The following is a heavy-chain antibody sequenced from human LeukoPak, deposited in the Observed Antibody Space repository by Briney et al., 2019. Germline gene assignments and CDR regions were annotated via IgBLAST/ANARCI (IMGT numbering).Heavy chain of an antibody. V-gene: IGHV3-30*03. CDR1: GFTFSSYG. J-gene: IGHJ4*02. CDR2: ISYDGSNK. D-gene: IGHD3-22*01. CDR3: ARGVRYKRPKAQIITMIVVVITYHDY. Sequence: PGRSLRLSCAASGFTFSSYGMHWVRQAPGKGLEWVAVISYDGSNKYYADSVKGRFTISRDNSKNTLYLQMNSLRAEDTAVYYCARGVRYKRPKAQIITMIVVVITYHDYWGQGTLVTVSS.